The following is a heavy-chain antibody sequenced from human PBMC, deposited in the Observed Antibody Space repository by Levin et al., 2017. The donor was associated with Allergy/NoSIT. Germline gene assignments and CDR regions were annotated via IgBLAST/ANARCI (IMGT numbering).Heavy chain of an antibody. CDR2: INPNGGSA. Sequence: ASVKVSCKASGYTFTRDYIHWVRQAAGQGLEGMGIINPNGGSATYAQKFHGRVTMTRDTSTNTLYMELSGLRSEDTALYYCARNPEYSTSMAPFDHWGQGTLVTVSS. CDR1: GYTFTRDY. V-gene: IGHV1-46*01. J-gene: IGHJ4*02. CDR3: ARNPEYSTSMAPFDH. D-gene: IGHD6-13*01.